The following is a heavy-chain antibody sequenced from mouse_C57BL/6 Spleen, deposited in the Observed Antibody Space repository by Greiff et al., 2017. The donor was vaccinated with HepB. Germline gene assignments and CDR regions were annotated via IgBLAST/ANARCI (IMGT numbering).Heavy chain of an antibody. CDR3: ARRGRFITTVVAPFDY. CDR2: IDPNSGGT. J-gene: IGHJ2*01. Sequence: QVQLQQPGAELVKPGASVKLSCKASGYTFTSYWMHWVKQRPGRGLEWIGRIDPNSGGTKYNEKFKSKATLTVDKPSSTAYMQLSSLTSEDSAVYYCARRGRFITTVVAPFDYWGQGTTLTVSS. D-gene: IGHD1-1*01. V-gene: IGHV1-72*01. CDR1: GYTFTSYW.